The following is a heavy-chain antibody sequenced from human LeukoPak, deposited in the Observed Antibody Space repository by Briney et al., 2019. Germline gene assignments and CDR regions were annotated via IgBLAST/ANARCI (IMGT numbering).Heavy chain of an antibody. CDR3: ASAGYCSGGSCYSGFDY. D-gene: IGHD2-15*01. J-gene: IGHJ4*02. V-gene: IGHV3-7*01. CDR1: GFTFSSYW. Sequence: GGSLRLSCAASGFTFSSYWMSWVRQAPGRGREWVANIKQEGSEKNYVDSVKGRFTISRDKAKNSRYLQMNSRRGEDTAVYYCASAGYCSGGSCYSGFDYWGQGTLVTVSS. CDR2: IKQEGSEK.